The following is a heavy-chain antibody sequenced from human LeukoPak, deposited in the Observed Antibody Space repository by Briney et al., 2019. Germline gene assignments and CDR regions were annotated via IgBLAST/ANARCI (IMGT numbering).Heavy chain of an antibody. CDR2: IWYDGSNK. V-gene: IGHV3-33*01. CDR1: GFTFSSYG. CDR3: ARDSADIVVVPAAIPFDY. J-gene: IGHJ4*02. D-gene: IGHD2-2*01. Sequence: GRSLRLSCAASGFTFSSYGMHWVRQAPGKGLEWVAVIWYDGSNKHYADSVKGRFTISRDNSKNTLYLQMNSLRAEDTAVYYCARDSADIVVVPAAIPFDYWGQGTLVTVSS.